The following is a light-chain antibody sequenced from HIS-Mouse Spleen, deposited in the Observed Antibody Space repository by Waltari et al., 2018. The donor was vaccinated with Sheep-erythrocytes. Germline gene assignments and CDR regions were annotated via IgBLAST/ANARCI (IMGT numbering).Light chain of an antibody. CDR1: SSDVGSYHY. J-gene: IGLJ1*01. CDR2: DVS. CDR3: CSYAGSYNHV. V-gene: IGLV2-11*01. Sequence: QSALTQPASVSGSPGQSITISCTGTSSDVGSYHYVSWYHQHPGKAPKLMIYDVSKRPSGVPDRFSGSKSGNTASLTISGLQAEDEADYYCCSYAGSYNHVFATGTKVTVL.